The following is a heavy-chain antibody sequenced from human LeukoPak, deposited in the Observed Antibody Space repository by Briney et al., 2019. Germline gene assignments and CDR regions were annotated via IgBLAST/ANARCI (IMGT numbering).Heavy chain of an antibody. CDR2: ITGSGGST. CDR1: GFTFSSYA. J-gene: IGHJ3*02. CDR3: VRQVGEGLVEAFDI. D-gene: IGHD2-8*02. Sequence: GGSLRLSCAASGFTFSSYAMSWVRQAPGKGLEWVSAITGSGGSTYYADSVKGRFTISRDNSKNTLYLQMNNLRAEDTAVYSCVRQVGEGLVEAFDIWGQGRMVTVSS. V-gene: IGHV3-23*01.